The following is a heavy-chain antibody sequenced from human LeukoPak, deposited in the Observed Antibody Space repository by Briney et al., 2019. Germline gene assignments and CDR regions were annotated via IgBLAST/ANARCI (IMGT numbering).Heavy chain of an antibody. V-gene: IGHV4-4*07. CDR1: GGSISSYY. J-gene: IGHJ3*02. D-gene: IGHD3-16*02. CDR3: ARDGQIMITFGGVIVPDAFDI. CDR2: IYTSGST. Sequence: PSETLSLTCTVSGGSISSYYWSWIRQPAGKGLEWTGRIYTSGSTNYNPSLKSRVTMSVDTSKNQFSLKLSSVTAADTAVYYCARDGQIMITFGGVIVPDAFDIWGQGTMVTVSS.